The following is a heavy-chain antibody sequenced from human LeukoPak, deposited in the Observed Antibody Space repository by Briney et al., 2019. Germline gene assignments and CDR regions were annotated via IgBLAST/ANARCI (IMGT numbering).Heavy chain of an antibody. J-gene: IGHJ3*02. CDR1: GFTFSSYG. D-gene: IGHD5-12*01. CDR2: ISYDGSNK. V-gene: IGHV3-30*03. Sequence: GRSLRLSCAASGFTFSSYGMHWVRQAPGKGLEWVAVISYDGSNKYYADSVKGRFTISRDNSKNTLYLQMNSLRAEDTAVYYCATPSGSGGAFDIWGQGTMVTVSS. CDR3: ATPSGSGGAFDI.